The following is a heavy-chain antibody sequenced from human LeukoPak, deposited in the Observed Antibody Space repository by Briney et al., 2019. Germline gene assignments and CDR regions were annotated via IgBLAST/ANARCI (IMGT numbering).Heavy chain of an antibody. J-gene: IGHJ4*02. CDR2: IYYSGSP. V-gene: IGHV4-59*12. CDR3: ARILYSNNIDY. Sequence: SETLSLTCTVSGGSISSYYWSLIRQPPGKGLEWIGYIYYSGSPNYNPTLKSRVTISVDTSKNQCSLRLNSVTAADTAVYYCARILYSNNIDYWGQGTLVTVSS. CDR1: GGSISSYY. D-gene: IGHD2/OR15-2a*01.